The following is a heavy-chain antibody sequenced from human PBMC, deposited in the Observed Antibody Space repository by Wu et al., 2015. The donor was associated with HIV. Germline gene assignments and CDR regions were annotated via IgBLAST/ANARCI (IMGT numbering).Heavy chain of an antibody. CDR3: ARDKGNFNDPSGFYGLAY. V-gene: IGHV1-2*02. Sequence: QVQLVQSGAEVKKPGASVKVSCTASGYTFTDYFIHWVRQAPGQGLEWMGWTNLNTGGTNYAPKFQGRVTMTRDTSISTAYMELSSLRSEDTAIYYCARDKGNFNDPSGFYGLAYWGQGTPVSVSS. CDR2: TNLNTGGT. D-gene: IGHD3-22*01. CDR1: GYTFTDYF. J-gene: IGHJ4*02.